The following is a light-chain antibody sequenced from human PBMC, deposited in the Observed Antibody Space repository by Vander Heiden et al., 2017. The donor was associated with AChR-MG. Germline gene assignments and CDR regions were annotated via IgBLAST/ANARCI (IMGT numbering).Light chain of an antibody. CDR3: AAWDDSLNGWV. CDR2: SNN. CDR1: SSNNGSNT. Sequence: QSVLTQPPSASGTQPGQRVTIPCSGSSSNNGSNTVNWYQQLPGTAPKLLIYSNNQRPSGVPDRFSGSKSGTSASLAISGLQSEDEADYYCAAWDDSLNGWVFGGGTKLTVL. V-gene: IGLV1-44*01. J-gene: IGLJ3*02.